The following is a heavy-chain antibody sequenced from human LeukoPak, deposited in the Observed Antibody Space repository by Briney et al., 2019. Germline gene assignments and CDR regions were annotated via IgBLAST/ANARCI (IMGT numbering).Heavy chain of an antibody. V-gene: IGHV3-30*18. CDR3: AKDLGGGSGCYDL. CDR1: GFTFSSYG. Sequence: PGRSLRLSRAASGFTFSSYGMHWVRQAPGKGLEWVAIISYDGSNKYYADSVQGRFTISRDNSKNTLYLQMNSLRAEDTAVYYCAKDLGGGSGCYDLWGRGTLVTVSS. CDR2: ISYDGSNK. D-gene: IGHD6-19*01. J-gene: IGHJ2*01.